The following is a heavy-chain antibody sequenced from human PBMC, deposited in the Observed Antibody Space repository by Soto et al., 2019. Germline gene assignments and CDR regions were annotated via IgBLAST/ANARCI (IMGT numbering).Heavy chain of an antibody. V-gene: IGHV3-23*01. CDR3: AKDSYSSSWYQLRN. CDR1: GFTFSSYS. D-gene: IGHD6-13*01. Sequence: GSLILSWASSGFTFSSYSMSLVLQAPGKGLEWVSAISGSGGSTYYADSVKGRFTISRDNSKNTLYLQMNSLRAEDTAVYYCAKDSYSSSWYQLRNWGQGTLVTVSS. J-gene: IGHJ4*02. CDR2: ISGSGGST.